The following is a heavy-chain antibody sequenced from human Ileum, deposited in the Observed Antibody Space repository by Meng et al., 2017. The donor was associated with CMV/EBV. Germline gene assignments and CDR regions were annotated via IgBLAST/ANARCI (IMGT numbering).Heavy chain of an antibody. V-gene: IGHV6-1*01. CDR1: GDSVSSNNTA. Sequence: SETLSLTCAISGDSVSSNNTAWNWIRQSPSRGLEWLGRAYYRSKWFIDYAESVESRIIISPDISKNQFSLQLNSVTPEDTAVYYCARGWALGSWGQGTLVTVSS. D-gene: IGHD1-26*01. CDR2: AYYRSKWFI. J-gene: IGHJ4*02. CDR3: ARGWALGS.